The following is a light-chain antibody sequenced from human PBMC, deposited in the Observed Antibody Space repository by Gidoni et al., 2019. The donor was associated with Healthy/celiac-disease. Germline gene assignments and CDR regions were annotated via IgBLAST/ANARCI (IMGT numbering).Light chain of an antibody. Sequence: EIVLTQSPATLSLSPGERATPSCRASQSVSSYSAWYQQKPGQAPRLLIYVASNRATGIPARFSGSVSGTDFTLTISSLEPEDFAVYYCQHRSNWLFTFGPGTKVDIK. V-gene: IGKV3-11*01. CDR3: QHRSNWLFT. CDR1: QSVSSY. J-gene: IGKJ3*01. CDR2: VAS.